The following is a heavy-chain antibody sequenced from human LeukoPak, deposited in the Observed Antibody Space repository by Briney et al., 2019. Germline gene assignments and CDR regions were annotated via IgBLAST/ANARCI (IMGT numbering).Heavy chain of an antibody. Sequence: PGRSLKLSCAASGFTFSGCHIHWDRQAPGKGLEWVALVWHDGSKTYCADSVKGRFTVSRDNSKNTLYLQMNSLRAEDTAIYYCAKDSNDNGDYNYFDFWGQGTLVTVSS. D-gene: IGHD4-17*01. CDR1: GFTFSGCH. V-gene: IGHV3-33*06. CDR3: AKDSNDNGDYNYFDF. J-gene: IGHJ4*02. CDR2: VWHDGSKT.